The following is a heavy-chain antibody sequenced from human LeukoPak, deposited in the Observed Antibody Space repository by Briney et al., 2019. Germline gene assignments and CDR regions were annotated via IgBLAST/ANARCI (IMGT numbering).Heavy chain of an antibody. D-gene: IGHD3-10*01. CDR1: GGSISSGDYY. CDR3: ARDDHSGYFDY. Sequence: SETLSLTCTVSGGSISSGDYYWSWIRQPPGKGLEWIGYIYYSGSTYYNPSLKSRVTISVDTPKNQFSLKLSSVTAADTAVYYCARDDHSGYFDYWGQGTLVTVSS. V-gene: IGHV4-30-4*08. CDR2: IYYSGST. J-gene: IGHJ4*02.